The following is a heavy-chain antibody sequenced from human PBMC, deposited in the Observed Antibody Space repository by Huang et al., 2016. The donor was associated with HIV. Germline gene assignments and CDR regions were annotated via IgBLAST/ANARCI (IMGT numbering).Heavy chain of an antibody. D-gene: IGHD1-26*01. J-gene: IGHJ4*02. Sequence: EVQLVESGGGLVKPGGSLRLSCAASGFTFSSYSMNWVRQGPGKGLEWVSSISRSSSYIYYADSVKGRFTISRDNAKNSLYLQMNSLRVEDTAVYYCARDWDLAPFDYWGQGTLVTVSS. CDR1: GFTFSSYS. CDR3: ARDWDLAPFDY. CDR2: ISRSSSYI. V-gene: IGHV3-21*01.